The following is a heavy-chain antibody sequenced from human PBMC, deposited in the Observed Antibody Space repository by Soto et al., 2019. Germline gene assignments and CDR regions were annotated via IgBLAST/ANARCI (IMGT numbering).Heavy chain of an antibody. J-gene: IGHJ3*01. CDR3: ARPVVAMITVHSAALEF. CDR2: ICPGDSDT. Sequence: PGESLKISCKGSGYSFSSYWIAWVRQKPGQGLEWMGIICPGDSDTRYSPSFQGQVTFSADKSTSTAYLQWSSLKASDTAIYYCARPVVAMITVHSAALEFWGQGTMVTV. CDR1: GYSFSSYW. D-gene: IGHD3-16*01. V-gene: IGHV5-51*01.